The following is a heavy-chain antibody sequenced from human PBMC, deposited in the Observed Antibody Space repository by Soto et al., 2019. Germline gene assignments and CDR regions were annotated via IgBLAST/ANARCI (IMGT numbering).Heavy chain of an antibody. CDR1: GFTFSSYE. J-gene: IGHJ6*02. CDR2: ISSSGSTI. CDR3: ARDGRNDYYYYGMDV. D-gene: IGHD3-16*01. Sequence: PGGSLRLSCAASGFTFSSYEMNWVRQAPGKGLEWVSYISSSGSTIYYADSVKGRFTISRDNAKNSLYLQMNSLRAEDTAVYYCARDGRNDYYYYGMDVWGQGTTVTVSS. V-gene: IGHV3-48*03.